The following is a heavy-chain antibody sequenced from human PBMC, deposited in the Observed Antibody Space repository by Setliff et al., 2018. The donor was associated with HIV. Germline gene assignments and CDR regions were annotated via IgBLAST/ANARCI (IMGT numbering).Heavy chain of an antibody. Sequence: ETLSLTCTVSGGSISSSSYYWGWIRQPPGKGLEWIGEIYHSGSTNYKPSLKSRVTISVDKSKNQFSLKLSSVTAADTAVYYCARRDTAMVGFDYWGQGTLVTVSS. CDR2: IYHSGST. CDR3: ARRDTAMVGFDY. J-gene: IGHJ4*02. CDR1: GGSISSSSYY. V-gene: IGHV4-39*01. D-gene: IGHD5-18*01.